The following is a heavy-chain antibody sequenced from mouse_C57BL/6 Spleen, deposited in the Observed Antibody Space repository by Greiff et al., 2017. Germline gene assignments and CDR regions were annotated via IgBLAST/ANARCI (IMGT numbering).Heavy chain of an antibody. V-gene: IGHV5-9*01. J-gene: IGHJ2*01. CDR3: ARLDIYDGYSHFDY. CDR1: GFTFSSYT. CDR2: ISGGGGNT. Sequence: EVQLMESGGGLVKPGGSLKLSCAASGFTFSSYTMSWVRQTPEKRLEWVATISGGGGNTYYPDSVKGRFTISKDNAKNTLYLQMSSLKSEDTALYYCARLDIYDGYSHFDYWGKGTTLTVSS. D-gene: IGHD2-3*01.